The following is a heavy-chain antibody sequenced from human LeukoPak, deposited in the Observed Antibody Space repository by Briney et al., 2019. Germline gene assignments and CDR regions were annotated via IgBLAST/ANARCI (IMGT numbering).Heavy chain of an antibody. D-gene: IGHD6-13*01. CDR2: IYTSGST. CDR3: ARDDPYSSSWSSDAFDI. V-gene: IGHV4-4*07. Sequence: SETLSLTCTVSGGSISSYYWSWIRQPAGKGLEWIGRIYTSGSTNYNPSLKSRVTMSVDTSKNQFSLKLSSVTAADTAVYYCARDDPYSSSWSSDAFDIWGQGTMVTVSS. J-gene: IGHJ3*02. CDR1: GGSISSYY.